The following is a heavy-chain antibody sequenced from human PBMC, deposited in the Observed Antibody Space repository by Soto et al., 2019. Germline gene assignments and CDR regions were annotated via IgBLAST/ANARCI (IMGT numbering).Heavy chain of an antibody. V-gene: IGHV4-39*01. CDR2: IHYSGSS. D-gene: IGHD3-10*01. J-gene: IGHJ4*02. CDR1: GDSIRSTRHY. Sequence: QLQLQESGPGLVKNSETLSLTCSVSGDSIRSTRHYWGWIRQPPGKGLEWIGSIHYSGSSDHSPSLQSRVTTSVDTSKNQFSLKLTSGTAADTAVYFCARHIRGVSGDYFHNWGRGTLVTVSS. CDR3: ARHIRGVSGDYFHN.